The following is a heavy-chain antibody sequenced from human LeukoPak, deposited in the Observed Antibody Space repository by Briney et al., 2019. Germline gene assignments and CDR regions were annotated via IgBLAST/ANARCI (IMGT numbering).Heavy chain of an antibody. D-gene: IGHD3-22*01. J-gene: IGHJ4*02. CDR1: GFTFSSYW. CDR3: ARGDSSGYYGY. CDR2: INSDGSST. V-gene: IGHV3-74*01. Sequence: GGSLRLSCAASGFTFSSYWMHWVRQAPGKGLVWVSRINSDGSSTSYADSVKGRFTISRDNAKNTLYVQMNSLRAEDTAVYYCARGDSSGYYGYWGQGTLVTVSS.